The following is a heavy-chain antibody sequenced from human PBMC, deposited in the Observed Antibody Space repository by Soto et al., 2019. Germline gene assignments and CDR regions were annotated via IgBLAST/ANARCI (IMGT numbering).Heavy chain of an antibody. J-gene: IGHJ6*02. D-gene: IGHD6-19*01. CDR1: GFTFSSYW. Sequence: EVQLVESGGGLVQPGGSLRLSCVASGFTFSSYWMSWVRQAPGKGLEWVANIKQDGSEKYYVDSVKDRFTISRDNAKNSLYLQMNSERAEDSAVYYCARVYPGSGWPYHYYGMDVWGQGTTVTVSS. CDR2: IKQDGSEK. CDR3: ARVYPGSGWPYHYYGMDV. V-gene: IGHV3-7*01.